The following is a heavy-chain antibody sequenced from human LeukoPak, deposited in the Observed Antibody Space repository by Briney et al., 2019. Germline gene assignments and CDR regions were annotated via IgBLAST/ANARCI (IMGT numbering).Heavy chain of an antibody. Sequence: PGGSLRLSCAASGFTFRSYWMTWVRQAPGKGLEWVANIKQDGSEEYYVDSVKGRFTISRDNSKNTLYLQMNSLRAEDTAVYYCASGYDILTGPRNYYYYYYGMDVWGQGTTVTVSS. CDR2: IKQDGSEE. CDR1: GFTFRSYW. D-gene: IGHD3-9*01. J-gene: IGHJ6*02. CDR3: ASGYDILTGPRNYYYYYYGMDV. V-gene: IGHV3-7*01.